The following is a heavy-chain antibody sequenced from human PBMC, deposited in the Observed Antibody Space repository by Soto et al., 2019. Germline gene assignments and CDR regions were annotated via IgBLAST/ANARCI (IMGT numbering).Heavy chain of an antibody. Sequence: SLRLSCAVSGFTLGTYSMNWVRQAPGKGLEWVSYISDSSSTIFYADSVEGRFTISRDNAKNSLYLQMNSLRDEDTAVYFCVRERQRRVGGFDYWGQGTLVTVSS. CDR3: VRERQRRVGGFDY. CDR2: ISDSSSTI. V-gene: IGHV3-48*02. CDR1: GFTLGTYS. D-gene: IGHD6-25*01. J-gene: IGHJ4*02.